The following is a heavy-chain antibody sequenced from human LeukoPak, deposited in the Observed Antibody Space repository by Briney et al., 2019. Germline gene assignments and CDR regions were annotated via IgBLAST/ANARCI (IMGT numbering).Heavy chain of an antibody. CDR3: AREVNIAEQWPYYFDY. D-gene: IGHD6-19*01. Sequence: PSQTLSLTCTVSGGSISSGGYYWSWIRQHPGKGLEWIGYIYYSGSTYYNPSLKSRVTISVDTSKNQFSLKLSSMTAADTAVYYCAREVNIAEQWPYYFDYWGQGTLVTVSS. CDR1: GGSISSGGYY. CDR2: IYYSGST. V-gene: IGHV4-31*03. J-gene: IGHJ4*02.